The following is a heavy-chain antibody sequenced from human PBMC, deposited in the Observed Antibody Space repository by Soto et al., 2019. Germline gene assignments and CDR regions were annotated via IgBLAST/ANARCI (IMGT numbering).Heavy chain of an antibody. D-gene: IGHD3-9*01. CDR1: GFTFSSYA. CDR2: ISGSGGST. CDR3: AKVPQQFDILTGYLDY. V-gene: IGHV3-23*01. J-gene: IGHJ4*02. Sequence: SGGSLRLSCAASGFTFSSYAMSWVRQAPGKGLEWVSAISGSGGSTYYADSVKGRFTISRDNSKNTLYLQMNSLRAEDTAVYYCAKVPQQFDILTGYLDYWGQGTLVTVSS.